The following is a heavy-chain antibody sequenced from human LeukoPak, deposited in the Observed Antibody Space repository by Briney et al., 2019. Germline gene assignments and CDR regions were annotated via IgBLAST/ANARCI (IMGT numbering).Heavy chain of an antibody. CDR1: GFTFSNYW. CDR2: IEEDGTEI. D-gene: IGHD6-19*01. J-gene: IGHJ5*02. Sequence: GGSLRLSCAASGFTFSNYWMNWVRQAPGKGLEWVANIEEDGTEIYYLESVKGRFTISRDNAKNSLYLQMNSLRPEDTAVYYCVRDPGSGWWGGFDLWGQGTLVTVSS. V-gene: IGHV3-7*04. CDR3: VRDPGSGWWGGFDL.